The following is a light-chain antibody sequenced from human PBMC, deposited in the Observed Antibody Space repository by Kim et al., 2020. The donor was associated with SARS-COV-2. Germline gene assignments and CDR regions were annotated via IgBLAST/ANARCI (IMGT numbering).Light chain of an antibody. J-gene: IGLJ2*01. V-gene: IGLV1-40*01. CDR3: QSYDSSLSGSRV. CDR2: GNS. CDR1: SSNIGAGYD. Sequence: VTISGTGSSSNIGAGYDVHWYQQRPGTAPKLLIYGNSNRPSGVPDRFSGSKSGTSASLAITGLQAEDEADYYCQSYDSSLSGSRVFGGGTKLTVL.